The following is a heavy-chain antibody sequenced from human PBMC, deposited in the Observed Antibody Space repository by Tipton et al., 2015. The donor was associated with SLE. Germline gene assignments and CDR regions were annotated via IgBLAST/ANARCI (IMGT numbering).Heavy chain of an antibody. J-gene: IGHJ4*02. V-gene: IGHV4-4*02. D-gene: IGHD2-15*01. Sequence: TLSLTCAVSGGSISSSNWWSWVRQPPGKGLEWIGEIYHSGSTNYNPSLKSRVTISVDKSKNQFSLKLSSVTAADTAVYYCARRGCSGGSCYSPFDYWGQGTLVTVSS. CDR2: IYHSGST. CDR1: GGSISSSNW. CDR3: ARRGCSGGSCYSPFDY.